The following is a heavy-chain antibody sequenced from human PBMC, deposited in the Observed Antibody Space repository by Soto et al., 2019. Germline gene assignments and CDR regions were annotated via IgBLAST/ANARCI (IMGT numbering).Heavy chain of an antibody. D-gene: IGHD2-15*01. J-gene: IGHJ4*02. CDR3: TTEGLGYCSGGSCYGIDY. CDR1: GFTFSNAW. CDR2: IKSTTDGGTT. V-gene: IGHV3-15*07. Sequence: EVQLVESGGGLVKPGGSLRLSCAASGFTFSNAWMNWVRQAPGKGLEWVGRIKSTTDGGTTDYAAPVKGRFTISRDDSKNTLYLQMNSLKTEDTAVYYCTTEGLGYCSGGSCYGIDYWGQGTLVTVSS.